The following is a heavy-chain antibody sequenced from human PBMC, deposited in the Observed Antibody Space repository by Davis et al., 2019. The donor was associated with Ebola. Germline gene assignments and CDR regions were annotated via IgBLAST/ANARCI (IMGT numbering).Heavy chain of an antibody. CDR3: ARAPAPRYCSGGSCSWGWFDP. CDR1: GYTFTSYG. J-gene: IGHJ5*02. D-gene: IGHD2-15*01. CDR2: ISAYNGNT. Sequence: ASVKVSCKASGYTFTSYGISWVRQAPGQGLEWMGWISAYNGNTNYAQKFQGWVTMTRDTSISTAYMELSKLRSDDTAVYYCARAPAPRYCSGGSCSWGWFDPWGQGTLVTVSS. V-gene: IGHV1-18*01.